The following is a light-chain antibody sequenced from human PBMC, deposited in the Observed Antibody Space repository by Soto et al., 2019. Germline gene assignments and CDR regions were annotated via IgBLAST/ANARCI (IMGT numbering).Light chain of an antibody. Sequence: QSVLTQPPSASGTPGQRVNISCSGSSSNIGSNYVYWYRQFPGTAPKLLIYRDDQRPSGVPDRFSGSKSATSASLAISGLQSEDEADYYCAAWDDGLNGWVFGGGTKLTVL. CDR2: RDD. J-gene: IGLJ3*02. CDR1: SSNIGSNY. CDR3: AAWDDGLNGWV. V-gene: IGLV1-44*01.